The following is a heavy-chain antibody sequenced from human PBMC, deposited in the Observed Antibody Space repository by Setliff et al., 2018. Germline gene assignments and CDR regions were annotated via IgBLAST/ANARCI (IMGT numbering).Heavy chain of an antibody. CDR3: ATLLANYGSGMDV. V-gene: IGHV4-61*02. D-gene: IGHD3-10*01. CDR2: IYTSGST. CDR1: GGSISSGSYF. Sequence: PSETLSLTCTVSGGSISSGSYFWSWIRQPAGKGLEWIGRIYTSGSTNYNPSLKSRVTISVDTSKNQFSLKVNSVTAADTAVYYCATLLANYGSGMDVWGQGTTVTVS. J-gene: IGHJ6*02.